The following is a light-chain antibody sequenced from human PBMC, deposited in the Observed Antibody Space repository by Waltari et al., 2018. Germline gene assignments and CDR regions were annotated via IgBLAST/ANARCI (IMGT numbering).Light chain of an antibody. CDR2: EVN. CDR3: SSYTTSSTVV. CDR1: TSDLGGYEY. V-gene: IGLV2-14*01. Sequence: QSALTQPASVSGSPGQSITISCTGTTSDLGGYEYVSWYQHHPGKAPKVMIYEVNNRPSWVSNRFSGSKSGNTASLTISGLQTEDEAVYYCSSYTTSSTVVFGGGTKVTVL. J-gene: IGLJ2*01.